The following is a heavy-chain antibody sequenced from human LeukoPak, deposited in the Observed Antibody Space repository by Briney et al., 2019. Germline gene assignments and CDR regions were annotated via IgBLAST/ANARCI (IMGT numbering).Heavy chain of an antibody. J-gene: IGHJ4*02. Sequence: SETLSLTCTVSGDSMSSYYWSWIRRPAGKGLEWIGRIYTSGSTNYNPSLNSRVTMSVDTSKNQLSLKLSSVTAADTAVYYCARDVVVGAAPFDYWGQGTLVTVSS. CDR1: GDSMSSYY. CDR3: ARDVVVGAAPFDY. D-gene: IGHD2-15*01. V-gene: IGHV4-4*07. CDR2: IYTSGST.